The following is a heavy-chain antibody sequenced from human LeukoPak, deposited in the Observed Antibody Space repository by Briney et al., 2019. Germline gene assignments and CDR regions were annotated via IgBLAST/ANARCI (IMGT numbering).Heavy chain of an antibody. D-gene: IGHD3-22*01. J-gene: IGHJ4*02. CDR3: ARGVNYNDRSGYDY. CDR1: GYSFPSYW. V-gene: IGHV5-51*01. Sequence: GESLKISCKGSGYSFPSYWIAWVRQMPGKGLEWMGIMYPGDSDTRYSPSFQGQVTISADKSISTVYLQWSSLKASDTAMYYCARGVNYNDRSGYDYWGQGTLVTVSS. CDR2: MYPGDSDT.